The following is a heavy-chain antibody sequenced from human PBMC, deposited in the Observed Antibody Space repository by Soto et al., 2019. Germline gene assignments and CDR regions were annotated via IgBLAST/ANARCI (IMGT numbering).Heavy chain of an antibody. V-gene: IGHV3-21*01. CDR2: ISSSSSYI. CDR3: ASQLRGDAFDI. Sequence: GGSLRLSCAASGFTFSSYSMNWVRQAPGKGLEWVSSISSSSSYIYYADSVKGRFTISRDNAKNSLYLQMNSLIAEGTAVYYCASQLRGDAFDIWGQGTMVTVSS. D-gene: IGHD4-17*01. CDR1: GFTFSSYS. J-gene: IGHJ3*02.